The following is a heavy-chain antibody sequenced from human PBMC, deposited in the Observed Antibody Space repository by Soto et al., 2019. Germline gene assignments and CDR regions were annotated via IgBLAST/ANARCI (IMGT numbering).Heavy chain of an antibody. J-gene: IGHJ4*02. CDR1: GFFFDDYA. Sequence: DVQLVESGGGLVQPGRSLRLSRAASGFFFDDYAMDWVRQAPGKGLEWVASISWNSGRIDYADSVKGRFTISRDNAKNSLYLQMNSLRAEDTALYYCAKVLHTYADVSGYYDYWGQGTLVTVSS. CDR3: AKVLHTYADVSGYYDY. CDR2: ISWNSGRI. D-gene: IGHD3-22*01. V-gene: IGHV3-9*01.